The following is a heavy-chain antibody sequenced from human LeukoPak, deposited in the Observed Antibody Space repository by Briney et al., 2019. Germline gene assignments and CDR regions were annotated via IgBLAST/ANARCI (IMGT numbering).Heavy chain of an antibody. CDR2: ISYDGSNK. V-gene: IGHV3-30*04. CDR3: ARDDSHRFDY. CDR1: GFTFSSYA. Sequence: PGGSLRLSCAASGFTFSSYAMHWVRQAPGKGLEWVAVISYDGSNKYYADSVKGRFTISRDNSKNTLYLQMNSLRAEDTALYYCARDDSHRFDYWGQGTLVTVSS. D-gene: IGHD2-21*01. J-gene: IGHJ4*02.